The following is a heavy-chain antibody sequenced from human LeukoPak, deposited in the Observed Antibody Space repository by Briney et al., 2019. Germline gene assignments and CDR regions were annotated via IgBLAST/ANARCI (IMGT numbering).Heavy chain of an antibody. V-gene: IGHV4-34*01. CDR1: GGSFSGYY. CDR3: ARGLPEPTEIAAAGKVDY. CDR2: INHSGST. Sequence: SETLSLTCAVYGGSFSGYYWSWICQPPGKGLEWIGEINHSGSTNYNPSLKSRVTISVDTSKNQFSLKLSSVTAADTAVYYCARGLPEPTEIAAAGKVDYWGQGTLVTVSS. D-gene: IGHD6-13*01. J-gene: IGHJ4*02.